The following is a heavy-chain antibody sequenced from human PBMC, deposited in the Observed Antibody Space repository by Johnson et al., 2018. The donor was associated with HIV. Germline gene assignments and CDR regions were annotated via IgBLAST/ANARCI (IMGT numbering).Heavy chain of an antibody. CDR3: VRGRESSGDGGAFDI. D-gene: IGHD1-26*01. CDR2: INQDASEK. J-gene: IGHJ3*02. Sequence: VPLVESGGGLVQSGGPLVLSCAATGFTFSIYWLAWVRQAPGKGLEWVANINQDASEKYDLDSEKGRFTISRDNAETYLYLQMNSLRVEDTGVYYCVRGRESSGDGGAFDIWGQGTMVTVSS. CDR1: GFTFSIYW. V-gene: IGHV3-7*05.